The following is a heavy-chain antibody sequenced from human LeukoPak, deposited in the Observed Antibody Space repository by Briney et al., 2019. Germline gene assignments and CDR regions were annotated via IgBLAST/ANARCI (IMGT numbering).Heavy chain of an antibody. CDR3: AREASSGYYYYMDV. CDR2: IKQDGSEK. Sequence: GGSLRLSCAASGFTFSSYWMSWVRQAPGKGLEWVANIKQDGSEKYYVDSVKGQFTISRDNAKNSLYLQMNSLRAEDTAVYYCAREASSGYYYYMDVWGKGTTVTVSS. CDR1: GFTFSSYW. V-gene: IGHV3-7*01. J-gene: IGHJ6*03. D-gene: IGHD6-25*01.